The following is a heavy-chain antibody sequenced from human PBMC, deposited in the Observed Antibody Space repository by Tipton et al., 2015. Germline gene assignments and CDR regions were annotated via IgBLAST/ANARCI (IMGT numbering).Heavy chain of an antibody. V-gene: IGHV3-23*01. Sequence: GSLRLSCVASGFTFSTCAMNWVRQGPGGEGPEWVSAITGSGGNTYYADSVKGRFTISRDNSKNTLYLQMNSLRAEDTAVYYCAKDLAGHYWGQGTLVTVSS. CDR2: ITGSGGNT. J-gene: IGHJ4*02. CDR3: AKDLAGHY. CDR1: GFTFSTCA.